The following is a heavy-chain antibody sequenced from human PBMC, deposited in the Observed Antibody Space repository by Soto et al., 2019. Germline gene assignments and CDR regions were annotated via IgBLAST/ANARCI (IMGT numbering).Heavy chain of an antibody. J-gene: IGHJ4*01. CDR2: ISAYNGNT. Sequence: GVSVEVGCAASGEPIDSSCLRWVQQAPGQGLEWMGRISAYNGNTNYAQKLQGRVTMTTDTSTSTAYMELRSLRSDDTAVYYCARNLMDSDILPRYYMAYYLDYRGQGTLVTVSS. CDR3: ARNLMDSDILPRYYMAYYLDY. CDR1: GEPIDSSC. D-gene: IGHD3-9*01. V-gene: IGHV1-18*01.